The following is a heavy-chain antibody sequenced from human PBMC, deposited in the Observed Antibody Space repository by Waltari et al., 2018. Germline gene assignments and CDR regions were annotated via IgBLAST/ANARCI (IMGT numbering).Heavy chain of an antibody. CDR3: TRDLSPGGADV. CDR2: ILWNRGYT. CDR1: GLNPDEYG. J-gene: IGHJ6*02. Sequence: EVQLVESGGGLVQPGGSLRLSCVVSGLNPDEYGIHWVRQAPGKGREWVSGILWNRGYTGYADSVKGRFTISRNKPKNSLYLQMDSLRPEDTALYYCTRDLSPGGADVWGQGTTVTVS. V-gene: IGHV3-9*02. D-gene: IGHD4-17*01.